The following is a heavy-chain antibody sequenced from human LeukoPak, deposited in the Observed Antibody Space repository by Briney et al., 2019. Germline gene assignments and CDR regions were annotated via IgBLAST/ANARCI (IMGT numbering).Heavy chain of an antibody. CDR1: GGSFSRSSYH. CDR2: IYSSETT. CDR3: ARRNDFDM. Sequence: SETLSLTCTVPGGSFSRSSYHWRWIRQPPGKGLEWIGYIYSSETTEYKPSLKGRVTISADTSKNQFSLKLTSVTAADTAIYYCARRNDFDMWGQGTMVTVSS. V-gene: IGHV4-61*05. J-gene: IGHJ3*02.